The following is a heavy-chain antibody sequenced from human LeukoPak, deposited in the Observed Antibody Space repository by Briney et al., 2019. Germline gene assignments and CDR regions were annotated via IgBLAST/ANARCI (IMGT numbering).Heavy chain of an antibody. CDR2: ISSNGGST. CDR3: ARAPRGVVMGGNAFDI. J-gene: IGHJ3*02. CDR1: GFTFSSYA. Sequence: PGGSLRLSCAASGFTFSSYAVHWVRQAPGKGLEYVSAISSNGGSTYYANSVKGRFTISRDNSKNTLFLQMGSLSAEDMAVYYCARAPRGVVMGGNAFDIWGQGTMVSVSS. D-gene: IGHD2-8*02. V-gene: IGHV3-64*01.